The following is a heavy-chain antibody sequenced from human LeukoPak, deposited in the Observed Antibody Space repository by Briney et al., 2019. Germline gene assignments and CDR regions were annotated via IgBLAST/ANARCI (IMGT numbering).Heavy chain of an antibody. V-gene: IGHV3-23*01. CDR2: ISGGGGTA. J-gene: IGHJ4*02. Sequence: GGSLRLSCAWSGFALSSYPMSWVRQAPGKGLQWVSAISGGGGTAYYADSVKGRFTITRDNSKSTLYLQMDSLRAEDTAIYYCAARPLMPPRFDDWGQGTLVTVSS. CDR3: AARPLMPPRFDD. D-gene: IGHD2-2*01. CDR1: GFALSSYP.